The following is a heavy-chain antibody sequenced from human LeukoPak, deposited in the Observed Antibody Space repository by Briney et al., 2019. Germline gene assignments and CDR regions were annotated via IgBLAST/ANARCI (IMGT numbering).Heavy chain of an antibody. CDR3: ARPLDYGDYVPLDY. CDR2: ISSSGTTI. J-gene: IGHJ4*02. Sequence: GGSLRLSCAASGFTFSSYEMNWVRQAPGKGLEWISYISSSGTTIYYADSVKGRFTISRDNAKKSLYLQMNSLRAEDTAVYYCARPLDYGDYVPLDYWGREPWSPSPQ. V-gene: IGHV3-48*03. D-gene: IGHD4-17*01. CDR1: GFTFSSYE.